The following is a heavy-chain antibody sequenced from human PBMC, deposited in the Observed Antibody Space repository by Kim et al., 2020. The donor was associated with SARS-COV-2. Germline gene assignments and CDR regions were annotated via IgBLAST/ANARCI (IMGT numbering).Heavy chain of an antibody. Sequence: GGSLRLSCAASGFTLSSYWMHWARQAPGKGPVWVSRISTDGSSTSYADSVKGRFTVSRDNAKNTLYLQMNSLRAGDTAVYYCARGCTNGDCAPVGFEPWGQGTLVTVSS. CDR1: GFTLSSYW. CDR3: ARGCTNGDCAPVGFEP. V-gene: IGHV3-74*01. CDR2: ISTDGSST. D-gene: IGHD2-8*01. J-gene: IGHJ5*02.